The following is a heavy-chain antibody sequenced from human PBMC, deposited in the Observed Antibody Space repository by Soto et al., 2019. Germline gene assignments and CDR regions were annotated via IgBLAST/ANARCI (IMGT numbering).Heavy chain of an antibody. V-gene: IGHV3-48*02. J-gene: IGHJ4*02. CDR1: GFTFSSYG. D-gene: IGHD6-13*01. CDR3: AIGGAGRPDY. CDR2: ISAGSDTT. Sequence: EVQLVNSGGGLVQPGGSLRLSCAASGFTFSSYGMNWVRQAPGKGLDWVSYISAGSDTTNYSDSVKGRFTISRDNAKRSRYLQLNSLRDDDTAVYYCAIGGAGRPDYWGQGTLVIVSS.